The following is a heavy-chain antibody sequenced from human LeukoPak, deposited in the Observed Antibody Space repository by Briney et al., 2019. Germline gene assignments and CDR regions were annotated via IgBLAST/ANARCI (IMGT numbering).Heavy chain of an antibody. CDR2: SSAYNGNT. CDR3: VRDLGVDTSMIFFDF. J-gene: IGHJ4*02. V-gene: IGHV1-18*01. CDR1: GYSFTSFG. D-gene: IGHD5-18*01. Sequence: ASVKVSCKASGYSFTSFGISWVRQAPGQGLEWMGWSSAYNGNTNYAQKFQGRVTMTTDTSTSTAYMELRSLRSDDTAVFYCVRDLGVDTSMIFFDFWGQGTLVTVSS.